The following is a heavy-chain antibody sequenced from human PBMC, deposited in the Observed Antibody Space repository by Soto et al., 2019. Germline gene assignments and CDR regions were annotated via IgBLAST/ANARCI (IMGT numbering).Heavy chain of an antibody. CDR3: ARFTLPPRVDSDY. V-gene: IGHV5-51*01. D-gene: IGHD2-15*01. Sequence: PGESLKISCKGSEYSFTSYWIGWVRQMPGKGLEWMGIIYPGDSDTRYSPSFQGQVTISADKSISTAYLQWSSLKASDTAMYYCARFTLPPRVDSDYWGQGTLVTVSS. J-gene: IGHJ4*02. CDR2: IYPGDSDT. CDR1: EYSFTSYW.